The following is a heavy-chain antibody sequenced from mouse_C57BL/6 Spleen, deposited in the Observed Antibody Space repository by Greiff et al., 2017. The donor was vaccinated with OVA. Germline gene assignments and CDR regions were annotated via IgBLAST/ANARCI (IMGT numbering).Heavy chain of an antibody. CDR2: IDPENGDT. D-gene: IGHD3-2*02. Sequence: EVKLVESGAELVRPGASVKLSCTASGFNIKDDYMHWVKQRPEQGLEWIGWIDPENGDTEYASKFQGKATITADTSSNTAYLQLSSLTSEDTAVYYCTTLDSSGYRFDYWGQGTTLTVSS. CDR1: GFNIKDDY. CDR3: TTLDSSGYRFDY. V-gene: IGHV14-4*01. J-gene: IGHJ2*01.